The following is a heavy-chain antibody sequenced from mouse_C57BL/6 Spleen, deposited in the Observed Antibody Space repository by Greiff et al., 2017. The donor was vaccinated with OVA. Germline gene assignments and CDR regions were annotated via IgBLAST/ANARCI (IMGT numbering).Heavy chain of an antibody. Sequence: VQLQQPGAELVKPGASVKLSCKASGYTFTSYWMHWVKQRPGQGLEWIGMIHPNSGSTNYNEKFKSKATLTVDKSSTAYMQLSSMTSEDSAVYYCARGTMFTTDGTWFAYWGQGTLVTVSA. CDR1: GYTFTSYW. CDR3: ARGTMFTTDGTWFAY. V-gene: IGHV1-64*01. D-gene: IGHD2-2*01. J-gene: IGHJ3*01. CDR2: IHPNSGST.